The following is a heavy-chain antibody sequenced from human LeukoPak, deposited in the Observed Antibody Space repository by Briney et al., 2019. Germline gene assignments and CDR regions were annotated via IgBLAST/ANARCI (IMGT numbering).Heavy chain of an antibody. CDR1: GLTFSRCG. Sequence: GGSLRLSCAASGLTFSRCGMHWVRQAPGKGLEWVAFIRYDDFNTYYADSVNGRFTISRDNSKNTVYLQMNNVRAEDTAVYYCAKDGAWLRFDDWGQGTLVTVSS. D-gene: IGHD5-12*01. CDR2: IRYDDFNT. V-gene: IGHV3-30*02. CDR3: AKDGAWLRFDD. J-gene: IGHJ4*02.